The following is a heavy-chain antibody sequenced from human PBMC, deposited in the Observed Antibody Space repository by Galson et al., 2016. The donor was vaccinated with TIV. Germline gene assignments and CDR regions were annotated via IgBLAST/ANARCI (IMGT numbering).Heavy chain of an antibody. J-gene: IGHJ4*02. D-gene: IGHD1-14*01. CDR2: INNKANTHAT. V-gene: IGHV3-73*01. Sequence: SLRLSCAVSGFTFSDSAMHWVRQASGKGLEWIGRINNKANTHATEYTASLKGRFTISRDDSRNTAYLQMNNLKTEDTAVYYCPTRPGPGKPRIDYWGQGTLVTVSS. CDR1: GFTFSDSA. CDR3: PTRPGPGKPRIDY.